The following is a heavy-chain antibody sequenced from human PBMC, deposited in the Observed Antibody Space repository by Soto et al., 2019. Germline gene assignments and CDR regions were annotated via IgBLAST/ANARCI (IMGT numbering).Heavy chain of an antibody. V-gene: IGHV4-39*01. CDR1: GGSISSSSYY. J-gene: IGHJ5*02. CDR3: ARSYYDFWSGYLNWFDP. Sequence: SETLSLTCTVSGGSISSSSYYWGWIRQPPGKGLEWIGSIYYSGSTYYNPSLKSRVTISVDTSKNQFSLKLSSVTAADTAVYYCARSYYDFWSGYLNWFDPWGQGTLVTVSS. D-gene: IGHD3-3*01. CDR2: IYYSGST.